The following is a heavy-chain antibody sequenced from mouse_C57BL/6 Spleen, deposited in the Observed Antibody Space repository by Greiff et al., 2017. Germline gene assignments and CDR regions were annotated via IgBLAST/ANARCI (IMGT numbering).Heavy chain of an antibody. CDR2: IDPSDSYT. V-gene: IGHV1-69*01. D-gene: IGHD2-4*01. CDR3: ARKFFDYALGDY. J-gene: IGHJ4*01. Sequence: QVQLQQPGAELVMPGASVKLSCKASGYTFTSYWMHWVKQRPGQGLEWIGEIDPSDSYTNYNQKFKGKSTLTVDKSSSTAYMQLSSLTSEDSAVYYCARKFFDYALGDYGDQGTS. CDR1: GYTFTSYW.